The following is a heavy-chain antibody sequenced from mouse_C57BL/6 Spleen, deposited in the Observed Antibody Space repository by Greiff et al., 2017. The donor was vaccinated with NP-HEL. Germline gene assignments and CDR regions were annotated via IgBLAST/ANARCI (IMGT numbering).Heavy chain of an antibody. CDR3: ARQMGDYAMDY. J-gene: IGHJ4*01. CDR2: ISSGGSYT. Sequence: DVKLVESGGDLVKPGGSLKLSCAASGFTFSSYGMSWVRQTPDKRLEWVATISSGGSYTYYQDSVKGRFTISRDNAKNTLYLQMSSLKSEDTAMYYCARQMGDYAMDYWGQGTSVTVSS. V-gene: IGHV5-6*02. CDR1: GFTFSSYG.